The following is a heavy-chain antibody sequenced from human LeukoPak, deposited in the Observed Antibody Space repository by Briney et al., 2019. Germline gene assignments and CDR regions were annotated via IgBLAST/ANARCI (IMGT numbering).Heavy chain of an antibody. J-gene: IGHJ4*02. CDR3: AKDPGVADYGDYYFDY. Sequence: GGSLRLSCAASGFTFSSYGMHWVRQAPGKGLEWVAVISYDGSNKYYADSVKGRFTISRDNSKNTLYLQMNSLRAEDTAVYYCAKDPGVADYGDYYFDYWGQGTLVTVSS. CDR1: GFTFSSYG. D-gene: IGHD4-17*01. V-gene: IGHV3-30*18. CDR2: ISYDGSNK.